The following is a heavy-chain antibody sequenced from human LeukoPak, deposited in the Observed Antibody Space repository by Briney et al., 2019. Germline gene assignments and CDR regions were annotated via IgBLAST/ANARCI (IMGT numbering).Heavy chain of an antibody. D-gene: IGHD6-13*01. CDR1: GGTFSSYG. Sequence: ASVKVSCKASGGTFSSYGISWVRQAPGQGLEWMGGIIPIFGTPNYAQKFQGRVTITADESTSTAYMELSSLRSEDTAVYYCAILSIGYSSSWYLGYWGQGTLVTVSS. CDR3: AILSIGYSSSWYLGY. V-gene: IGHV1-69*13. J-gene: IGHJ4*02. CDR2: IIPIFGTP.